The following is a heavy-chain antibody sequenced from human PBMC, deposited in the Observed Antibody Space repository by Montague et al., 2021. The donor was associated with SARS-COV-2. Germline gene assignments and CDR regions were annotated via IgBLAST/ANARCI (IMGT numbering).Heavy chain of an antibody. J-gene: IGHJ6*02. V-gene: IGHV3-48*03. CDR3: ARGPRKHHVWGSQKGVYYYYYGMDV. D-gene: IGHD3-16*01. CDR2: ISSSGSTL. Sequence: SLRLSGAASGFTFSRYEMNWVRQAPGKGLEWVSYISSSGSTLDYSDSVXGRFTISRDNAKNSLYLQMNSLRAEDTAVYYCARGPRKHHVWGSQKGVYYYYYGMDVWGQGTTVTVSS. CDR1: GFTFSRYE.